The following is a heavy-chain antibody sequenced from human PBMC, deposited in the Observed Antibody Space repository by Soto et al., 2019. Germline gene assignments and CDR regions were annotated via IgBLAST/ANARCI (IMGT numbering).Heavy chain of an antibody. J-gene: IGHJ4*02. CDR1: GGSITNGGYP. CDR3: ARAVRSYHYFDS. D-gene: IGHD3-16*02. CDR2: IYHGGST. Sequence: SETLSLTCAVSGGSITNGGYPWSWIRQPPGKGLEWIGYIYHGGSTYYNPSLNSRLTISVDRSKNQFSLKLTSVTAADTAVYYCARAVRSYHYFDSWGQGTPVTVSS. V-gene: IGHV4-30-2*01.